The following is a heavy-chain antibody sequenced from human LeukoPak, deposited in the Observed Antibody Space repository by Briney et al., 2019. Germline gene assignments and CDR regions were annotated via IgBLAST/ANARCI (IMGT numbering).Heavy chain of an antibody. CDR2: ISAYNGNA. CDR1: GYTFTTYG. CDR3: AGDQTAVAGKAVDY. J-gene: IGHJ4*02. D-gene: IGHD6-19*01. V-gene: IGHV1-18*01. Sequence: ASVKVSCKASGYTFTTYGVSWVRQAPGQGLEWMGWISAYNGNANYAQKLQGRVTMTTDTSTSTAYMELRSLRSDDTAVYYCAGDQTAVAGKAVDYWGQGTLVTVSS.